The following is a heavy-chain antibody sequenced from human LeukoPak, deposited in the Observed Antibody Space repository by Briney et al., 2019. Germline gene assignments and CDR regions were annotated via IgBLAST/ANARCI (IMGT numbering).Heavy chain of an antibody. D-gene: IGHD5-18*01. Sequence: PGGSLRLSCAASGFTFRNAWMSWVRQAPGKGLEWVGHIKSKTDGGTTDYAAPVKGRFTISRDDSKNTLYLQMNSLKTEDTAVYYCTTVWWIQRRWGQGTLVTVSS. V-gene: IGHV3-15*01. J-gene: IGHJ4*02. CDR1: GFTFRNAW. CDR3: TTVWWIQRR. CDR2: IKSKTDGGTT.